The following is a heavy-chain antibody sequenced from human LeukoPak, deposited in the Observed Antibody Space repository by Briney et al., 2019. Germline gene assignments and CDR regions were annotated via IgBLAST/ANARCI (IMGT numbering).Heavy chain of an antibody. CDR3: ARDPRSPYYYDSSGYYARNSVAFDI. Sequence: PGGSLRLPCAASGFTFSSYAMHWVRQAPGKGLEWVAVISYDGSNKYYADSVKGRFTISRDNSKNTLYLQMNSLRAEDTAVYYCARDPRSPYYYDSSGYYARNSVAFDIWGQGTMVTVSS. D-gene: IGHD3-22*01. CDR1: GFTFSSYA. J-gene: IGHJ3*02. V-gene: IGHV3-30-3*01. CDR2: ISYDGSNK.